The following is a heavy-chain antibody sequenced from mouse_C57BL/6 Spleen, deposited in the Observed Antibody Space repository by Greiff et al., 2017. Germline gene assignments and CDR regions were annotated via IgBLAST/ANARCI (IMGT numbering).Heavy chain of an antibody. V-gene: IGHV2-6-1*01. CDR2: IWSDGST. CDR1: GFSLTSYG. J-gene: IGHJ4*01. CDR3: ARHEIYYYGSSYGDYAMDY. Sequence: VQLKESGPGLVAPSQSLSITCTVSGFSLTSYGVHWVRQPPGKGLEWLVVIWSDGSTTYNSALKSRLSISKDNSKSQVFLKMNSLQTDDTAMYYCARHEIYYYGSSYGDYAMDYWGQGTSVTVSS. D-gene: IGHD1-1*01.